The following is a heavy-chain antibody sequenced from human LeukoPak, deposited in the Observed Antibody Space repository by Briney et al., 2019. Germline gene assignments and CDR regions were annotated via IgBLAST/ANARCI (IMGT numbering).Heavy chain of an antibody. CDR3: AGPHDYHYDIFTFDY. CDR1: GFTFSSYA. D-gene: IGHD3-9*01. CDR2: ISGSGGST. J-gene: IGHJ4*02. Sequence: PGGPLRLSCAASGFTFSSYAMSWLRQAPGKGLEWVSAISGSGGSTYYADSVKGRFTISRDNSKNTLYLQMNNLRAEDTAVYHCAGPHDYHYDIFTFDYGGQRTLFTVSS. V-gene: IGHV3-23*01.